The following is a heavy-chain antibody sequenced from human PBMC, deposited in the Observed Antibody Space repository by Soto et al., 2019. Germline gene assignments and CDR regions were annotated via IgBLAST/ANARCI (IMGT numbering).Heavy chain of an antibody. CDR2: ISYDGSNK. Sequence: GGSLRLSCAASGFTFSSYGMHWVRQAPGKGLEWVAVISYDGSNKYYADSVKGRFTISRDNSKNTLYLQMNSLRAEDTAVYYCAKVNREDSSGYYYYGMDVWGQGTTVTVSS. D-gene: IGHD3-22*01. CDR3: AKVNREDSSGYYYYGMDV. J-gene: IGHJ6*02. CDR1: GFTFSSYG. V-gene: IGHV3-30*18.